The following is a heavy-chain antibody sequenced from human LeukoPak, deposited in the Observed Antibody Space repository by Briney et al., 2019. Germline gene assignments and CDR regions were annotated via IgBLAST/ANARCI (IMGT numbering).Heavy chain of an antibody. CDR1: GLTFSRYW. CDR2: INSDGSST. J-gene: IGHJ4*02. D-gene: IGHD7-27*01. CDR3: ARETNWGPDY. Sequence: PGGSLRLSCAAWGLTFSRYWMHWVRQAPGKGVVWVSRINSDGSSTIYADSVKGRFTIFRDNAKNTLYLEMNSLIAEDTAVYYCARETNWGPDYWGQGTLVTVSS. V-gene: IGHV3-74*01.